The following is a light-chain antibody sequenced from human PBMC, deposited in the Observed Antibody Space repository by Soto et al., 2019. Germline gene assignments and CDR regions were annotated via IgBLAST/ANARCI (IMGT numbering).Light chain of an antibody. CDR2: GAS. CDR1: QSVSSSY. Sequence: PYPGGLSFCPRPPVAVFCRASQSVSSSYLAWYQQKPGQAPRLLIYGASTRATGIPARFSGSGSGTDFTLTISSLEPEDFAVYYCQQRGKWLNFGGGTKVDIK. J-gene: IGKJ4*01. V-gene: IGKV3D-20*02. CDR3: QQRGKWLN.